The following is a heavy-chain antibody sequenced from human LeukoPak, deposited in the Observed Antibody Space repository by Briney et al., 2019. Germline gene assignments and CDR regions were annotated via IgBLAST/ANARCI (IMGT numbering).Heavy chain of an antibody. Sequence: GASVKVSCKASGYTFTGYYMHWVRQAPGQGLEWMGWINPNSGGTNYAQKFLGRVTMTRDTSITTAYMELSRLRSDDTAVYYCARDPVYSGADLDYWGQGTLVTVSA. CDR2: INPNSGGT. D-gene: IGHD5-12*01. V-gene: IGHV1-2*02. CDR3: ARDPVYSGADLDY. J-gene: IGHJ4*02. CDR1: GYTFTGYY.